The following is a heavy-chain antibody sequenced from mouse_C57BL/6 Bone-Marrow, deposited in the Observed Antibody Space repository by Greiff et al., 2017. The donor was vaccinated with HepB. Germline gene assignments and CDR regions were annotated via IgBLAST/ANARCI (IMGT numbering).Heavy chain of an antibody. Sequence: DAGGGLVQPKGSLKLSCAASGFSFNTYAMNWVRQAPGKGLEWVARIRSKSNNYATYYADSVKDRFTISRDDSESMLYLQMNNLKTEDTAMYYCVRHYVFDYWGQGTTLTVSS. V-gene: IGHV10-1*01. J-gene: IGHJ2*01. D-gene: IGHD1-1*02. CDR1: GFSFNTYA. CDR3: VRHYVFDY. CDR2: IRSKSNNYAT.